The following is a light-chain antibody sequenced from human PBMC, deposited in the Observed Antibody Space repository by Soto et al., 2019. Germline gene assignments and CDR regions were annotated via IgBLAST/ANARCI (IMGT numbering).Light chain of an antibody. CDR1: QGISNW. CDR2: ADT. J-gene: IGKJ4*01. CDR3: QQAKSIPLT. V-gene: IGKV1-12*01. Sequence: DIQMTQAPSSVSASVGDRVTIPCRATQGISNWLAWYQQKPGQAPKLLIYADTSLQDGVPLRFSGSGSGADFTLTISALQPEDFATYYCQQAKSIPLTFGGGTKVEIK.